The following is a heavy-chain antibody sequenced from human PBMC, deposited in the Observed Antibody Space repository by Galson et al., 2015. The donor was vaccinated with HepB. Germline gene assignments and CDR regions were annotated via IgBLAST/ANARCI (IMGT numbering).Heavy chain of an antibody. CDR2: IDPSDSYT. Sequence: QSGAEVKKPGESLRISCKGSGYSFTSYWISWVRQMPGKGLEWMGRIDPSDSYTNYSPSFQGHVTISADKSISTAYLQWSSLKASDTAMYYCAVSLGRFGEFKGPYYYGMDVWGQGTTVTVSS. D-gene: IGHD3-10*01. CDR1: GYSFTSYW. V-gene: IGHV5-10-1*01. CDR3: AVSLGRFGEFKGPYYYGMDV. J-gene: IGHJ6*02.